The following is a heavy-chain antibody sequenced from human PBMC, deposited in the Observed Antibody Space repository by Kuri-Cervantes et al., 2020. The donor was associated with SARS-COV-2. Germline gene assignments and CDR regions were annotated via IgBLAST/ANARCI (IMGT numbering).Heavy chain of an antibody. CDR1: GFTFSSYS. CDR3: ARGPRVYDILTGYYCAFDI. CDR2: ISSSSSYI. D-gene: IGHD3-9*01. J-gene: IGHJ3*02. Sequence: GGSLRLSCAASGFTFSSYSMNWVRQAPGKGLEWVSSISSSSSYIYYADSVKGRFTISRDNAKNSLYLRMNSLRAEDTAVYYCARGPRVYDILTGYYCAFDIWGQGTMVTVSS. V-gene: IGHV3-21*01.